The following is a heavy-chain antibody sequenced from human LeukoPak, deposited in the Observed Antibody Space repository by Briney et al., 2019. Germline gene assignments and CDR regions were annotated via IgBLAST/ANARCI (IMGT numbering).Heavy chain of an antibody. CDR3: AKGTGYSYGLGDYFDY. V-gene: IGHV3-9*01. J-gene: IGHJ4*02. D-gene: IGHD5-18*01. CDR2: ISWNSGSI. CDR1: GFTFDDYA. Sequence: PGGSPRLSCAASGFTFDDYAMHWVRQAPGKGLEWVSGISWNSGSIGYADSVRGRFTISRDNAKNSLYLQMNSLRAEDTALYYCAKGTGYSYGLGDYFDYWGQGTLVTVSS.